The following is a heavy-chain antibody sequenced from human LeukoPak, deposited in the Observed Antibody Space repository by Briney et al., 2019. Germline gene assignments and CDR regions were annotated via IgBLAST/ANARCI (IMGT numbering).Heavy chain of an antibody. D-gene: IGHD6-19*01. CDR3: ARGEGSGWYQTYFGDY. J-gene: IGHJ4*02. V-gene: IGHV3-48*03. Sequence: GGSLRLYCAASGFTFSSYEMNWVRQAPGKGLEWVSYISSSGSTIYYADSVKGRFTISRDNAKNSLYLQMNSLRAEDTAVYYCARGEGSGWYQTYFGDYWGQGTLVTVSS. CDR2: ISSSGSTI. CDR1: GFTFSSYE.